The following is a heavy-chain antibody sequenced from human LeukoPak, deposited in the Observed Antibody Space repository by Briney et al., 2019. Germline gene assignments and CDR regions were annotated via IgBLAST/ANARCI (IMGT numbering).Heavy chain of an antibody. Sequence: SETLSLTCAVYGGSFSGYYWSWIRQPPGKGLEWIGEINHSGSTNYNPPLKSRVTISVDTSKNQFSLKLSSVTAADTAVYYCARDYTYYDFWSGPEIAFDIWGQGTMVTVSS. J-gene: IGHJ3*02. CDR1: GGSFSGYY. CDR2: INHSGST. V-gene: IGHV4-34*01. D-gene: IGHD3-3*01. CDR3: ARDYTYYDFWSGPEIAFDI.